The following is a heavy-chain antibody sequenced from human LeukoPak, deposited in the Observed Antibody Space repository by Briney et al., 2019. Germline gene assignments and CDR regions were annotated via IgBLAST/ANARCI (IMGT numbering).Heavy chain of an antibody. V-gene: IGHV1-2*02. CDR3: ARGAANNYSGLPGAFDI. Sequence: GASVKVSCKASEYTFTPYYMYWVRQAPGQGLEWMGWINPISGATHYAQKFQGRVTMTRDTSISTAYMELNSLRPDDTAVYYCARGAANNYSGLPGAFDICGQGTMLTVSS. D-gene: IGHD2-15*01. CDR2: INPISGAT. CDR1: EYTFTPYY. J-gene: IGHJ3*02.